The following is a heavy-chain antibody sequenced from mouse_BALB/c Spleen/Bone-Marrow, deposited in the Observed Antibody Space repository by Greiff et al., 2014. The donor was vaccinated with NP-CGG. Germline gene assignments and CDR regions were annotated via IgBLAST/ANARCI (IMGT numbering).Heavy chain of an antibody. J-gene: IGHJ2*01. CDR2: IDPGNDNT. CDR1: GFNIKDTY. Sequence: EVKLQESGAELVKPGASVKLSCTASGFNIKDTYIHWVKQRPEQGLEWIGRIDPGNDNTKYDPKFQGKATITADTSSSTAYLQLNSLTSEDTAVYYCASYVYGYYFDYWGQGTTLTVSS. CDR3: ASYVYGYYFDY. D-gene: IGHD2-2*01. V-gene: IGHV14-3*02.